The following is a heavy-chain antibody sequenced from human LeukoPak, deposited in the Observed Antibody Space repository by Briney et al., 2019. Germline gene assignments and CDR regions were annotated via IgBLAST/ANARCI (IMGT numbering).Heavy chain of an antibody. CDR1: GGSISSYY. Sequence: SETLSLTCTVSGGSISSYYWWWIRQPPGEGVGWIGYIYYSGSTNYNPSLKSRVTISVDTSKNQFSLKLSSVTAADTAVYYCARGAYNWNVPFVPWGQGTLVTVSS. D-gene: IGHD1-20*01. V-gene: IGHV4-59*01. CDR3: ARGAYNWNVPFVP. CDR2: IYYSGST. J-gene: IGHJ5*02.